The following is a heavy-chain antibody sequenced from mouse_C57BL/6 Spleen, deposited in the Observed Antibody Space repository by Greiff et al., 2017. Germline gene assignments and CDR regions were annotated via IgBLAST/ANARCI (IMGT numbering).Heavy chain of an antibody. CDR2: IDPETGGT. D-gene: IGHD1-1*01. J-gene: IGHJ4*01. CDR1: GYTFTDYE. V-gene: IGHV1-15*01. CDR3: TSSDLNYYGRDYAMDY. Sequence: VQLQQSGAELVRPGASVTLSCKASGYTFTDYEMHWVKQTPVHGLEWIGAIDPETGGTAYNQKFKGKAILTADKSSSTAYMELRSLTSEDSAVYYCTSSDLNYYGRDYAMDYWGQGTSVTVSS.